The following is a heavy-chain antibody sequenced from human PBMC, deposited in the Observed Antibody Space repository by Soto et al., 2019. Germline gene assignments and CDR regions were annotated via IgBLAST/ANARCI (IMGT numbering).Heavy chain of an antibody. CDR1: GFTFSSYG. J-gene: IGHJ6*04. CDR3: AKASGCIRNYGMEA. Sequence: PGGSLRLSCAASGFTFSSYGMHWVRQAPCKGLEWVAVISYDGSNKYYADSVKGRFTISRDNSKNTLYLQMNSLRAEDTAVYYCAKASGCIRNYGMEAWGKGNTVTVSA. CDR2: ISYDGSNK. D-gene: IGHD3-22*01. V-gene: IGHV3-30*18.